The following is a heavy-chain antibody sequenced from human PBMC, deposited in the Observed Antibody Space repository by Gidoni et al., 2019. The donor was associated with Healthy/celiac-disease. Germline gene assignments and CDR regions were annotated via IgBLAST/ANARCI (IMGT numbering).Heavy chain of an antibody. D-gene: IGHD3-22*01. J-gene: IGHJ4*02. CDR2: IIPSLCIA. CDR1: GGTFSSYA. V-gene: IGHV1-69*04. CDR3: ASSDYYDSSGYYN. Sequence: QVQLVQSGAEVKKPGSSVKVSCKASGGTFSSYAISWVRQAPGQGLEWMGRIIPSLCIANYAQKFQGRVTITADKSTSTAYMELSSLRSEDTAVYYCASSDYYDSSGYYNWGQGTLVTVSS.